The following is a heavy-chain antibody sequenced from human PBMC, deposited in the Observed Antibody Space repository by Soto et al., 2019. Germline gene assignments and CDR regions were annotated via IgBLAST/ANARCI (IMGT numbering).Heavy chain of an antibody. CDR1: GYNFAGYW. CDR3: ARGGVSTRTFDY. V-gene: IGHV5-51*01. CDR2: IYPGDSDT. D-gene: IGHD3-3*01. J-gene: IGHJ4*02. Sequence: GESLKISCKGSGYNFAGYWIAWVRQMPGKGLELMGIIYPGDSDTRYRPSFQGQVTISADKSISSAYLQWSSLRASDTAMYYWARGGVSTRTFDYWGQGTPVTVSS.